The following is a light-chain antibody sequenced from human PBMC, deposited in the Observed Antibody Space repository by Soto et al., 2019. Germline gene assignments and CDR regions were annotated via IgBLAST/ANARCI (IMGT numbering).Light chain of an antibody. V-gene: IGKV1-5*01. J-gene: IGKJ1*01. Sequence: DIQMTQSPSPLSASVGDRVTITSRASQSIISWLAWYPQKXGKAPKXXILDASSLESGVPSRVSGRGAATEFTLSTSSLQPDDFETDYCQQYSTYPWTFGQGTKVDIK. CDR1: QSIISW. CDR3: QQYSTYPWT. CDR2: DAS.